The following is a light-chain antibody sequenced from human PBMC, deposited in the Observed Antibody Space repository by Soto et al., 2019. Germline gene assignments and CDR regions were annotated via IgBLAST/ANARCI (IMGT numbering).Light chain of an antibody. CDR3: QQYYSTPLT. Sequence: EIVMTQSPDSLAVCLGERATINCKYSQSVLYSSNNKNYLAWYQQKPGQPPKLLIYWASTRESGVPDRFSGSGSGTDFTLTISSLQAEDVAVYYCQQYYSTPLTFGQGTKVDIK. CDR1: QSVLYSSNNKNY. J-gene: IGKJ1*01. V-gene: IGKV4-1*01. CDR2: WAS.